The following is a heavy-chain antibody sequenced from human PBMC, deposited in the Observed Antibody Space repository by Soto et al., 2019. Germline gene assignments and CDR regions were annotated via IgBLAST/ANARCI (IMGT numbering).Heavy chain of an antibody. D-gene: IGHD3-9*01. V-gene: IGHV3-15*07. CDR1: GLTFSNAW. J-gene: IGHJ5*02. CDR3: SNFAPRGQGS. Sequence: EVQLVESGGGLVKPGGSLRLSCAASGLTFSNAWVNWVRQAPGKGLECVGRIKSRNEGGTTDYAAPVKGRFIISRDDSKNTVYLQMNSLRGEDPAVYYCSNFAPRGQGSWGQGTLVPVSS. CDR2: IKSRNEGGTT.